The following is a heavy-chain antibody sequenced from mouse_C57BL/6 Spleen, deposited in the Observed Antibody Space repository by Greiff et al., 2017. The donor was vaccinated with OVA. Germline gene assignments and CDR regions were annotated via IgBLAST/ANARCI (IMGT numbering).Heavy chain of an antibody. CDR1: GYTFTDYN. J-gene: IGHJ4*01. Sequence: VQLQQSGPELVKPGASVKMSCKASGYTFTDYNMHWVKQSHGKSLEWIGYINPNNGGTSYNQKFKGKATLTVNKSSSTAYMWLRSLTSEDSAVYYCASERYDYDTPNYAMDYWGKGTSVTVSS. V-gene: IGHV1-22*01. CDR3: ASERYDYDTPNYAMDY. D-gene: IGHD2-4*01. CDR2: INPNNGGT.